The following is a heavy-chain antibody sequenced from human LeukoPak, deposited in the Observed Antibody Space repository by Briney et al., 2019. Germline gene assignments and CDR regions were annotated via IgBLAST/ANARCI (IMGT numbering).Heavy chain of an antibody. D-gene: IGHD3-3*01. CDR1: GGSISSSSHY. V-gene: IGHV4-39*01. Sequence: SETLSLTCTVSGGSISSSSHYWGWIRQPPGKGLEGIGSIYYSGSTYYNPSLKSRVTIPVDTSKNQFSLKLSSVTAADTAVYYCARLYYDFWSGYLYYFDYWGQGTLVTVSS. CDR3: ARLYYDFWSGYLYYFDY. J-gene: IGHJ4*02. CDR2: IYYSGST.